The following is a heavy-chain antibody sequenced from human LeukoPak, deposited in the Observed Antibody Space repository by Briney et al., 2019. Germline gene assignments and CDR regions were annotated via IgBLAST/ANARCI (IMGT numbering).Heavy chain of an antibody. CDR2: IYYSGST. J-gene: IGHJ4*02. Sequence: PSETLSLTCTVSGGSISSYYWSWIRQPPGKGLEWIGYIYYSGSTNYNPSLKSRVTISVDTSKNQFSLKLSSVTAADTAVYYCARGQYYDSSGQFDYWGQGTLVTVSS. V-gene: IGHV4-59*01. D-gene: IGHD3-22*01. CDR3: ARGQYYDSSGQFDY. CDR1: GGSISSYY.